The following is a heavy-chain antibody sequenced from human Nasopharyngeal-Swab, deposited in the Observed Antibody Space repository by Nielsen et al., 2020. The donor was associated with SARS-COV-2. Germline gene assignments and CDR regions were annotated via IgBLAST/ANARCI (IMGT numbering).Heavy chain of an antibody. CDR2: INHSGST. V-gene: IGHV4-34*01. J-gene: IGHJ4*02. CDR1: GGSFSGYY. Sequence: SETLSLTCAVYGGSFSGYYWSWIRQPPGKGLEWIGEINHSGSTNYNPSLKSRVTISVDTSKNQFSLKLSSVTAADTVVYYCAGHTANTEDWGQGTLVTVSS. D-gene: IGHD5-18*01. CDR3: AGHTANTED.